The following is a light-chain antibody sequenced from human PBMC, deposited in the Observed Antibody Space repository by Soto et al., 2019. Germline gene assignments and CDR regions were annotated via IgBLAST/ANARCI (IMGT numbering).Light chain of an antibody. V-gene: IGLV2-11*01. CDR3: CSYAGGYTYL. Sequence: QSSLTQPLSVSGSPGQSVTISCTGTGNDVGAYNYVSWYQQHPGRPPKLLIYGVVRWPSGVPDRFSGSKSGNTASLTISGLQAEDEADYFCCSYAGGYTYLFGTGTRSP. CDR1: GNDVGAYNY. CDR2: GVV. J-gene: IGLJ1*01.